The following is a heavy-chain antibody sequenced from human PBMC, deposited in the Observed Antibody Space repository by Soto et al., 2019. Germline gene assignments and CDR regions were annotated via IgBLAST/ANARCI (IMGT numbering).Heavy chain of an antibody. CDR1: GYTFSNHD. Sequence: QVQLVQSGAEVKKPGASVKVSCKASGYTFSNHDISWVRQAPGQGLEWMGGISAYNGDTAYVQNLQGRVTVTTDTSASTAYMELRSLRSDDTAVYYCTRRGWFGDSPLDYWGQGTVVTVSS. D-gene: IGHD3-10*01. V-gene: IGHV1-18*01. J-gene: IGHJ4*02. CDR2: ISAYNGDT. CDR3: TRRGWFGDSPLDY.